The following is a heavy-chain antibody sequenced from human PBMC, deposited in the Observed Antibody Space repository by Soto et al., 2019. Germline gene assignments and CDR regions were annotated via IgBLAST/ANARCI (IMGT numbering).Heavy chain of an antibody. J-gene: IGHJ4*02. CDR3: AKGHYYDNVGNWVANQAFDS. V-gene: IGHV3-23*01. D-gene: IGHD3-22*01. CDR1: GFSFNNYA. Sequence: VQLLQSGGGVVQPGGSLRLSCAVSGFSFNNYAMNWVRLAPGKGLEWASSISGGGTGTYSADAVRGRFTISSDKSSNTVYLQMSSLRAEDTAVYYCAKGHYYDNVGNWVANQAFDSWGQGSLVTVSS. CDR2: ISGGGTGT.